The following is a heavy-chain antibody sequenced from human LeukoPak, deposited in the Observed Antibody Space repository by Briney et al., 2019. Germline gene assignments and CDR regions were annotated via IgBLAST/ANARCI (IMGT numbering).Heavy chain of an antibody. Sequence: IPSETLSLTCTVSGGSISSGGYYWSWIRQHPGKGLEWIGYIYYSGSTYYNPSLKSRVTISVDTSKNQYSLKLSSVTAADTAVYYCARAKAAAGTLGPHAFDIWGQGTMVTVSS. CDR1: GGSISSGGYY. CDR2: IYYSGST. J-gene: IGHJ3*02. V-gene: IGHV4-31*03. CDR3: ARAKAAAGTLGPHAFDI. D-gene: IGHD6-13*01.